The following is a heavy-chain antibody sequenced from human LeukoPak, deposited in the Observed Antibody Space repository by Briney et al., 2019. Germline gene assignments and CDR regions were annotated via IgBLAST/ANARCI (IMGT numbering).Heavy chain of an antibody. J-gene: IGHJ6*02. Sequence: GGSLRLSCAASGFTFSSYAMSWVRQAPGKGLEWVSAISGSGGSTYYADSVEGRFTISRDNSKNTLYLQMNSLRAEDTAVYYCAKASGDFWSGYYTGSYGMDVWGQGTTVTVSS. CDR3: AKASGDFWSGYYTGSYGMDV. D-gene: IGHD3-3*01. CDR2: ISGSGGST. CDR1: GFTFSSYA. V-gene: IGHV3-23*01.